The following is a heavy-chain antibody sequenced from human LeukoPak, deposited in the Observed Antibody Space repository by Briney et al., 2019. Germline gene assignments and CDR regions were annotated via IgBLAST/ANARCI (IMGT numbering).Heavy chain of an antibody. J-gene: IGHJ6*02. D-gene: IGHD2-15*01. V-gene: IGHV3-11*03. CDR2: ISSSSSYA. Sequence: PGGSLRLSCAASGFAFSDYYMSWIRQAPGKGLEWVSYISSSSSYANYAESVKGRFTISRDNAKNSLYLQMNSLRAEDTAVYYCARRQVVGGNYYGIDVWGQGTRSQSP. CDR3: ARRQVVGGNYYGIDV. CDR1: GFAFSDYY.